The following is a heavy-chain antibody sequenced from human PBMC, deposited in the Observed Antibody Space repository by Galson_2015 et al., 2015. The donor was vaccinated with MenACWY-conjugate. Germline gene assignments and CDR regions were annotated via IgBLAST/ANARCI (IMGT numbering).Heavy chain of an antibody. V-gene: IGHV3-74*01. CDR2: INSDGSAA. D-gene: IGHD2-2*01. Sequence: CAASGFTFSRYWMHWVRQSPGQGLVWVSRINSDGSAADYADSVKGRFTISRDNAKNTLYLQMNSLRAEDTAVYYCATYCSSPSCYANGAYWGQGTLVTVSS. CDR3: ATYCSSPSCYANGAY. CDR1: GFTFSRYW. J-gene: IGHJ4*02.